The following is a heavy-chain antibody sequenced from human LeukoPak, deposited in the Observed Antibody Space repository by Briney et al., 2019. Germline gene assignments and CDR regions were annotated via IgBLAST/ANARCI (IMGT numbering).Heavy chain of an antibody. D-gene: IGHD1-26*01. CDR2: IYYSGST. CDR1: GGSISRSSYY. CDR3: ARSSPWDNWFDP. Sequence: SETLSLTCSVSGGSISRSSYYWGWIRQPPGKGLEWIGSIYYSGSTYYNPSLRSRVTISVDTSKNQFSLKLSSVTAADTAVYYCARSSPWDNWFDPWGQGTLVTVSS. J-gene: IGHJ5*02. V-gene: IGHV4-39*07.